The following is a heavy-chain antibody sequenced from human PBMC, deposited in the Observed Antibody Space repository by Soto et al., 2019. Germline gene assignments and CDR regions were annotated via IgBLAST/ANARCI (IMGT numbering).Heavy chain of an antibody. D-gene: IGHD1-26*01. V-gene: IGHV4-59*08. Sequence: QVQLQESGPGLVKPSETLSLTCTVSGGSISSYHWSWIRQPPGKGLEWIGYIYYSGSTNYNPSLKSRVTISVDTSKNQFSLKLSSVTAADTAVYYCARGGGSPDYWGQGTLVTVSS. CDR1: GGSISSYH. CDR2: IYYSGST. J-gene: IGHJ4*02. CDR3: ARGGGSPDY.